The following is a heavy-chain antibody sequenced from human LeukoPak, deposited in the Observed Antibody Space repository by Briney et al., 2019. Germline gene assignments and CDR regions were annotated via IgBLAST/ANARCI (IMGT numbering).Heavy chain of an antibody. V-gene: IGHV3-30*04. CDR3: ARDNGITMIRGYFDY. J-gene: IGHJ4*02. D-gene: IGHD3-22*01. CDR2: ISYDGSNK. CDR1: GFTFSSYA. Sequence: PGGSLRLSCAASGFTFSSYAMHWVRQAPGKGLEWVAVISYDGSNKYYADSVKGRFTISRDNSKNTLYLQMNSLRAEGTAVYYCARDNGITMIRGYFDYWGQGTLVTVSS.